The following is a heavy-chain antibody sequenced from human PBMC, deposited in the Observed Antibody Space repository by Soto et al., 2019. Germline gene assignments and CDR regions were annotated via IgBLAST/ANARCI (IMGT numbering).Heavy chain of an antibody. V-gene: IGHV5-51*01. CDR3: ARHERVETHIFDY. Sequence: PGESLKISCKGSGYSFTSYWIGWVRQMPGKGLEWMGIIYPGDSDTRYSPSFQGQVTISADKSISTAYLQWSSLKASDTAMYYGARHERVETHIFDYWGQGTLVTVSS. CDR2: IYPGDSDT. J-gene: IGHJ4*02. CDR1: GYSFTSYW. D-gene: IGHD1-1*01.